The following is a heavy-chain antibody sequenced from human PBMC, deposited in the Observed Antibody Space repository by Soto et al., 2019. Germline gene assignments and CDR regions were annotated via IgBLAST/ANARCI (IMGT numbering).Heavy chain of an antibody. CDR1: GFTFSSYA. CDR2: ISGSGGRT. V-gene: IGHV3-23*01. CDR3: AIGSGLAVAKDYYGMDV. D-gene: IGHD6-19*01. Sequence: PGGSLRLSCAASGFTFSSYAMSWVRQAPGKGLEWVSAISGSGGRTYYADSVKGRFTISRDNSKNTLYLQMNSLRAEDTAVYYYAIGSGLAVAKDYYGMDVWGQGTTVTVSS. J-gene: IGHJ6*02.